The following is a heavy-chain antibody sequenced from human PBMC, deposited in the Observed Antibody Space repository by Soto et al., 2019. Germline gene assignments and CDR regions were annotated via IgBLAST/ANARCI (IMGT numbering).Heavy chain of an antibody. D-gene: IGHD1-1*01. Sequence: EVQLLESGGGLVQPGGSLRLSCAASGFTFSSYAMSWVRQAPGKGLEWVSVISGSGGSTYYADSVKGRFTISRDNSKNTLYLEMNSLRADDTAIYYCAKRNDGRDWPYYFDSWGQGTLVTVSS. CDR1: GFTFSSYA. CDR2: ISGSGGST. J-gene: IGHJ4*02. V-gene: IGHV3-23*01. CDR3: AKRNDGRDWPYYFDS.